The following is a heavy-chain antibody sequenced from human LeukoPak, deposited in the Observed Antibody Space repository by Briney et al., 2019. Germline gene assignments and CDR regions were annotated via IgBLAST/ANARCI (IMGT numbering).Heavy chain of an antibody. Sequence: SETLSLTCAVYGGSFSGYYRSWIRQPPGKGLEWIGEINHSGSTNYNPSLKSRVTISVDTSKNQFSLKLSSVTAADTAVYYCARVTGYDYVWGSYRYPKEFAYWGQGCLATVSS. V-gene: IGHV4-34*01. D-gene: IGHD3-16*02. J-gene: IGHJ4*02. CDR3: ARVTGYDYVWGSYRYPKEFAY. CDR2: INHSGST. CDR1: GGSFSGYY.